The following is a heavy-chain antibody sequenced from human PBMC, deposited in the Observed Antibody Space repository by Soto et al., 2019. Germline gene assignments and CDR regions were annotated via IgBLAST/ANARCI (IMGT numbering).Heavy chain of an antibody. CDR3: VKGHSDSYYYFDY. D-gene: IGHD3-22*01. Sequence: EVQLLESGGALVQPGESQRLSCAASGFTFRFCAMSWVREAPGKGLEGVSSMRGSNGDTYYADSVKGRFTISRDNSKNTLYLQMNSLRVEDTALYYCVKGHSDSYYYFDYCGQGALVTVSS. V-gene: IGHV3-23*01. CDR2: MRGSNGDT. CDR1: GFTFRFCA. J-gene: IGHJ4*02.